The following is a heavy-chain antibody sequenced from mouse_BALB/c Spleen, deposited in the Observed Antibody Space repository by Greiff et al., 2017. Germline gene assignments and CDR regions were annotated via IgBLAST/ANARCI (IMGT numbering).Heavy chain of an antibody. Sequence: QVQLQQSGPGLVAPSQSLFITCTVPVVSFISYGLHRVRQPPGNGLEWLGVIWAGGSTNYNSALMSNLSISKDNSKSHVFLQMNRMQTDDTTMYYCAADGRIKYYVDDWGSGTT. CDR3: AADGRIKYYVDD. V-gene: IGHV2-9*02. J-gene: IGHJ2*01. CDR1: VVSFISYG. D-gene: IGHD2-4*01. CDR2: IWAGGST.